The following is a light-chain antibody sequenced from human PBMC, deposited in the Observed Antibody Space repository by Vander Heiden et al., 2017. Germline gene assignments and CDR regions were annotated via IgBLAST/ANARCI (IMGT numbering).Light chain of an antibody. Sequence: LPITQSPSPLSASVGDRVTITCRASQSISNWLAWYQQKPGKAPKLLIYKESILETGVPPRFSGSGSGSEFTLTISSLQPDDVATYYCQQYNGYPWTFGQGTKVEIK. V-gene: IGKV1-5*03. J-gene: IGKJ1*01. CDR3: QQYNGYPWT. CDR1: QSISNW. CDR2: KES.